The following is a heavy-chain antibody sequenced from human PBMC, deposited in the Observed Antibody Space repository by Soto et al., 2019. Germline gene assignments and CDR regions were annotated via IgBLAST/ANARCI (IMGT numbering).Heavy chain of an antibody. D-gene: IGHD6-25*01. CDR1: GFSLSTSGVG. V-gene: IGHV2-5*02. Sequence: QITLKESGPTLVKPTQTLTLTCTFSGFSLSTSGVGVGWIRQPPGKALEWLALIYWDDDKRNSPSPKSSLTITQDTSKNQVVLTMTKMDAVATATYYCEHQKPYSSGRNWFDPWGQGTLVTVSS. J-gene: IGHJ5*02. CDR3: EHQKPYSSGRNWFDP. CDR2: IYWDDDK.